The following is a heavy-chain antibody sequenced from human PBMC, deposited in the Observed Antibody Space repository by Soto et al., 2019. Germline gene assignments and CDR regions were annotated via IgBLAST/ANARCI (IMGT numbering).Heavy chain of an antibody. CDR1: GYTFTSYD. J-gene: IGHJ6*02. CDR2: MNPNSGNT. Sequence: ASVKVSCKASGYTFTSYDINWVRQATGQGLEWMGWMNPNSGNTGYAQKFQGRVTMTRNTSISTAYMKLSSMRSEDTAVYYCARVGITIFGDYYYGMDVWGQGTTVTVSS. CDR3: ARVGITIFGDYYYGMDV. V-gene: IGHV1-8*01. D-gene: IGHD3-3*01.